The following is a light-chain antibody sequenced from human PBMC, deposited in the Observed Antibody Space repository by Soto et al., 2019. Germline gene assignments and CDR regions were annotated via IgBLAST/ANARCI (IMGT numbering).Light chain of an antibody. Sequence: QSALTQPASVSGSPGQSITISCTGTSSDVGSYNLVSWYQQHPGKASKLMIYEVSKRPSGVSNRFSGSKSGNTSSLTISGLEDEDEADYYCCSYAGSSTPVVFGGGTKLPVL. CDR1: SSDVGSYNL. J-gene: IGLJ2*01. CDR3: CSYAGSSTPVV. V-gene: IGLV2-23*02. CDR2: EVS.